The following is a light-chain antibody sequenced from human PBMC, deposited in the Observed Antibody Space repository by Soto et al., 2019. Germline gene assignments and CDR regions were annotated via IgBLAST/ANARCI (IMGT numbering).Light chain of an antibody. J-gene: IGLJ2*01. CDR1: SSDVGGYNY. CDR2: DVS. CDR3: SSYTSSSTYVV. V-gene: IGLV2-14*01. Sequence: QSALTQPASVSGSPGQSITISCTGTSSDVGGYNYVSCYQQHPGKAPKLMIYDVSSRPSGVSNRFSGSKSDNTASLTISGLQAEDEADYYCSSYTSSSTYVVLGGGTKLTVL.